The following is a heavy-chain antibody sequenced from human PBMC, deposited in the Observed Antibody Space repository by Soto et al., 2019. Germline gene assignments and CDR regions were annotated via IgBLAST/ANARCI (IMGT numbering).Heavy chain of an antibody. V-gene: IGHV1-58*01. CDR2: IVVGSGNT. CDR3: AAEGEDSSSWYLDYAIDV. Sequence: SVKVSCKASGFTFTSSAVQWVRQARGQRLEWIGWIVVGSGNTNYAQKFQERVTITRDMSTSTAYMELSSLRSEDTAVYYCAAEGEDSSSWYLDYAIDVWGQGTTVPVSS. CDR1: GFTFTSSA. D-gene: IGHD6-13*01. J-gene: IGHJ6*02.